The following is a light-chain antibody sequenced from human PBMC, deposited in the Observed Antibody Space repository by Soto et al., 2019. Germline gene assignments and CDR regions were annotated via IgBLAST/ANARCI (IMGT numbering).Light chain of an antibody. CDR2: GAS. V-gene: IGKV3-20*01. CDR3: QQYGTSTPST. CDR1: QSVRSSY. J-gene: IGKJ5*01. Sequence: EIVLTQSPGTLSWSPGERATLSCRASQSVRSSYLAWYQQKPGQSPRLLITGASIRATGIPDRFSGSASGTDVTLPISRLEPEDCAVYYCQQYGTSTPSTFGQGTRLEIK.